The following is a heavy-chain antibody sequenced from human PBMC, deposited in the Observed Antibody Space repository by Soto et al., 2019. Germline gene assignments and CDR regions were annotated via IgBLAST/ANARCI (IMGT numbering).Heavy chain of an antibody. CDR3: ASGPYCSSTSCYETEYFQH. CDR1: GFTFSSYA. D-gene: IGHD2-2*01. V-gene: IGHV3-64*01. CDR2: ISSNGGST. J-gene: IGHJ1*01. Sequence: LRLSCAASGFTFSSYAMHWVRQAPGKGLEYVSAISSNGGSTYYANSVKGRFTISRDNSKNTLYLQMGSLRAEDMAVYYCASGPYCSSTSCYETEYFQHWGQGTLVTVSS.